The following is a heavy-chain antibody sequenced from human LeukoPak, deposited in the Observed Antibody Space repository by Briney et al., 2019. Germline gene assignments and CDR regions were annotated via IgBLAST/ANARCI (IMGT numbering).Heavy chain of an antibody. CDR1: GGSIGRYY. V-gene: IGHV4-59*08. Sequence: SETLSLTCNVLGGSIGRYYWSWIRQPPGKGLEWIGYIHYSGSTNYNPSLKSRVTISVDTSKDQFSLKLNSVTAADTAVYYCARQSGAIRFDPWGQGILVTVSS. CDR3: ARQSGAIRFDP. CDR2: IHYSGST. J-gene: IGHJ5*02. D-gene: IGHD1-26*01.